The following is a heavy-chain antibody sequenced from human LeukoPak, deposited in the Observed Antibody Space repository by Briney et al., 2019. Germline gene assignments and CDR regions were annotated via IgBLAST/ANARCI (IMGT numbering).Heavy chain of an antibody. CDR1: GFTVSSNY. J-gene: IGHJ3*02. V-gene: IGHV3-53*01. CDR2: IYSGGST. D-gene: IGHD2-2*02. Sequence: PGGSLRLSCAASGFTVSSNYMSWVRQAPGKGLEWVSVIYSGGSTYYADSVKGRFTISRDNSKNTLYLQMNSLRAEDTAVYYCARNGYRAGDAFNIWAKGQWSPSLQ. CDR3: ARNGYRAGDAFNI.